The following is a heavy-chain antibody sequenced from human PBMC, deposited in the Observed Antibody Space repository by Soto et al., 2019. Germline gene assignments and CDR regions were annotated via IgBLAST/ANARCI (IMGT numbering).Heavy chain of an antibody. Sequence: SETLSLTCTVSGGSISSYYWSWIRQPPGKGLEWIGYIYYSGSTNYNPSLKSRVTISVDTSKNQFSLKLSSVTAADTAMYYCARTRHYGSGSSWFDPWGQGTLVTVS. CDR3: ARTRHYGSGSSWFDP. V-gene: IGHV4-59*01. D-gene: IGHD3-10*01. CDR1: GGSISSYY. CDR2: IYYSGST. J-gene: IGHJ5*02.